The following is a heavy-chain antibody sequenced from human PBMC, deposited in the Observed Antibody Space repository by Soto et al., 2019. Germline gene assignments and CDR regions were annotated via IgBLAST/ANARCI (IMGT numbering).Heavy chain of an antibody. D-gene: IGHD2-2*01. V-gene: IGHV1-69*13. CDR3: ARDLRYCSSTSCYGNYYGMGV. CDR1: GGTFSSYA. Sequence: GASVKVSCKASGGTFSSYAISWVRQAPGQGLEWMGGIIPIFGTANYAQKFQGRVTITADESTSTAYMELSSLRSEDTAVYYCARDLRYCSSTSCYGNYYGMGVWGQGTTVTVSS. J-gene: IGHJ6*02. CDR2: IIPIFGTA.